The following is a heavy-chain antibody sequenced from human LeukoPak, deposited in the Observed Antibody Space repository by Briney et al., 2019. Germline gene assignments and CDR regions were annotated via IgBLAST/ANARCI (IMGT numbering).Heavy chain of an antibody. CDR2: IYYSGST. CDR3: ARGAVAVGIDY. V-gene: IGHV4-59*01. CDR1: GGSISSYY. Sequence: SETLSLTCTVSGGSISSYYWSWIRQPPGKGLEWIGYIYYSGSTNYNPSLKSRVTISVDTSKNQSSLKLSSVTAADTAVYYCARGAVAVGIDYWGQGTLVTVSS. J-gene: IGHJ4*02. D-gene: IGHD6-19*01.